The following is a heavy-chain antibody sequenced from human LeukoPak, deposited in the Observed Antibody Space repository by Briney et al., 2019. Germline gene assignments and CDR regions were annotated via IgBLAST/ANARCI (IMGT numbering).Heavy chain of an antibody. CDR2: ISAYNGNT. V-gene: IGHV1-18*01. D-gene: IGHD3-3*01. J-gene: IGHJ4*02. CDR1: GYTFTSYG. CDR3: ARDPGPGSGNHFFDY. Sequence: GASVTVSCKASGYTFTSYGISWVRQAPGQGLEWMGWISAYNGNTTYAQKFQGRVTVTRDTSIITAYMELTSLRSDDTAVYYCARDPGPGSGNHFFDYWGQGTLVTVSS.